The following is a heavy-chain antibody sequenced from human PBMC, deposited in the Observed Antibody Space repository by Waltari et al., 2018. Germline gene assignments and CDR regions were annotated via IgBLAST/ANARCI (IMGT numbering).Heavy chain of an antibody. CDR2: INTDGNSV. CDR3: VRAVGCAEDCYNPYFDN. V-gene: IGHV3-74*03. D-gene: IGHD2-21*02. Sequence: EVQLVQSGGGLVQPGGSLTVSCEVSGFTFRNYWMHWVRQAPGKGLVGVSRINTDGNSVTDADSVRGRFTISRDNVKNTLYLQMESLRVEDTAVYYCVRAVGCAEDCYNPYFDNWGRGAGVTVSS. J-gene: IGHJ4*02. CDR1: GFTFRNYW.